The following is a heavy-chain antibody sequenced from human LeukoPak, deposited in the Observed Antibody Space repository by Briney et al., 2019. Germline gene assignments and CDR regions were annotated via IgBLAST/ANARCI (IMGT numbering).Heavy chain of an antibody. D-gene: IGHD6-19*01. Sequence: GGSLRLSCAASGFTVSSNYMTWVRQAPGKGLEWLSVIYSGGNTYYADSVKGRFTISRDNSKNTLYLQVNSLRAEDTAVYYCARRIGIAVAGMRWFDPWGQGTLVTVSS. J-gene: IGHJ5*02. V-gene: IGHV3-53*01. CDR3: ARRIGIAVAGMRWFDP. CDR1: GFTVSSNY. CDR2: IYSGGNT.